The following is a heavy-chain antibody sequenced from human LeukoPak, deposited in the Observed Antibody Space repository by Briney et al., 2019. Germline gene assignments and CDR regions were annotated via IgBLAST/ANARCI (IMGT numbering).Heavy chain of an antibody. CDR3: ASHAGGISATGTRPFDY. CDR1: GASFSSSTYY. J-gene: IGHJ4*02. CDR2: IYYSGST. Sequence: SETLSLTCTVSGASFSSSTYYWGWIRQPPGKGLEWIGSIYYSGSTYYNPSLKSRVTMSVDTSKNQFSLKLSSVTAADTAVYYCASHAGGISATGTRPFDYWGQGTLVTVSS. D-gene: IGHD6-13*01. V-gene: IGHV4-39*01.